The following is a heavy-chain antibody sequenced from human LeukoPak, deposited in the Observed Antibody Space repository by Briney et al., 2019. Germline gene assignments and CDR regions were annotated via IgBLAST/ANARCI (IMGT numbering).Heavy chain of an antibody. D-gene: IGHD4-17*01. CDR3: ARGNTVYYYYYMDV. CDR2: INHRGST. J-gene: IGHJ6*03. V-gene: IGHV4-34*01. CDR1: GGSFSGYY. Sequence: PSETLSLTCAVYGGSFSGYYLSWIRQPPGKGLEWIGEINHRGSTNYNPSLKSRVTISVDTSKNQFSLKLSSVTAADTAVYYCARGNTVYYYYYMDVWGKGTTVTVSS.